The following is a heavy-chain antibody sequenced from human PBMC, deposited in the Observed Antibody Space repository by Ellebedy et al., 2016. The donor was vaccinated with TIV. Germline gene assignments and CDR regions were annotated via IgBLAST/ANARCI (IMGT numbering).Heavy chain of an antibody. J-gene: IGHJ4*02. Sequence: KVSCKGSGYSFTSYWIGWVRQMPGKGLEWMGISYPGDSDTRYSPSFQGQVTISADKSISTAYLQWSSLKASDTAMYYCARHGLTGYYPNDHWGQGTLVTVSS. V-gene: IGHV5-51*01. CDR3: ARHGLTGYYPNDH. CDR1: GYSFTSYW. D-gene: IGHD3-9*01. CDR2: SYPGDSDT.